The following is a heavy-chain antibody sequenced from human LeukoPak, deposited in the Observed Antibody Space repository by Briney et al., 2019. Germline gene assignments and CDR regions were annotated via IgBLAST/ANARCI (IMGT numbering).Heavy chain of an antibody. CDR2: ISSSGSTI. V-gene: IGHV3-48*03. Sequence: GGSLRLSCAASGFTFSSYEMNWVRQAPGKGLEWVSYISSSGSTIYYADSVKGRFTISRDNAKNSLYLQMNSLRAEDTAVYYCARSGVLWFGDVWGQGTMVTVSS. J-gene: IGHJ3*01. CDR1: GFTFSSYE. CDR3: ARSGVLWFGDV. D-gene: IGHD3-10*01.